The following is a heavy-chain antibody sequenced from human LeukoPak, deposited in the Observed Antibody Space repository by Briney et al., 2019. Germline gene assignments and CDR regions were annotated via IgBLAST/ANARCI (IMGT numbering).Heavy chain of an antibody. V-gene: IGHV3-23*01. CDR1: GFTFSSYA. CDR3: AILPVRIAVAALDY. Sequence: GGSLRLSCAASGFTFSSYAMSWVRQAPGKGLEWVSAISGSGGSTYYADSVKGRFTISRDNSKNTLYLQMNSLRAEDTAVYYCAILPVRIAVAALDYWGQGTLVTVSS. J-gene: IGHJ4*02. D-gene: IGHD6-19*01. CDR2: ISGSGGST.